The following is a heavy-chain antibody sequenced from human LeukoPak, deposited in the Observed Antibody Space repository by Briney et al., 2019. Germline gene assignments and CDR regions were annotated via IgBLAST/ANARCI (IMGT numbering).Heavy chain of an antibody. V-gene: IGHV3-53*01. Sequence: GGSLRLSCAASGLTVSSNSMRWVRPAPGKRLEWVSVIYGGGATFYADSVQGRFTISRDNSKNTVYLQMNSLRAEDTAVYYCARDRGTSGYIFDYWGRGTLVTVSS. CDR1: GLTVSSNS. CDR3: ARDRGTSGYIFDY. J-gene: IGHJ4*02. CDR2: IYGGGAT. D-gene: IGHD3-22*01.